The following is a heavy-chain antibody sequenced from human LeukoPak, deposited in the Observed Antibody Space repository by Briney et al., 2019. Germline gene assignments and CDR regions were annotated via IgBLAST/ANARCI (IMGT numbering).Heavy chain of an antibody. CDR2: ISYDGSNK. J-gene: IGHJ4*02. CDR1: GFTFSSYA. CDR3: AGGSLGSGTSSDCCPLDY. Sequence: HPGGSLRLSCAASGFTFSSYAMHWVRQAPGKGLEWVAVISYDGSNKYYADSVKGRFAVSRDNSKNTLYLQMNSLRADDTAVYYCAGGSLGSGTSSDCCPLDYWGQGTLVTVSS. V-gene: IGHV3-30*09. D-gene: IGHD2-15*01.